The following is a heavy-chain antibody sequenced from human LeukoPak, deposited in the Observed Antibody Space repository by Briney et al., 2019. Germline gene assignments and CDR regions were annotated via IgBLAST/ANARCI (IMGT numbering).Heavy chain of an antibody. V-gene: IGHV1-3*01. CDR1: GYTFTSYY. J-gene: IGHJ4*02. CDR2: INAGNGNT. CDR3: ARDGTYDILTGYYTLDY. D-gene: IGHD3-9*01. Sequence: ASVKVSCKASGYTFTSYYMHWVRQAPGQRLEWMGWINAGNGNTKYSQKFQGRVTITRDTSASTAYMELSSLRSEDTAVYYCARDGTYDILTGYYTLDYWGQGTLVTVSS.